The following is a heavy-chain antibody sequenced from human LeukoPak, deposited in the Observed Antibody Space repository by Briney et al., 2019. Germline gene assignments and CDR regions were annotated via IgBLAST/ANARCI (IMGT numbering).Heavy chain of an antibody. J-gene: IGHJ6*02. CDR1: GGSFSDYY. Sequence: PSETLSLTCAVYGGSFSDYYWTWIRQPPGKGLEWIGDINHSGSTNYNPSLKSRVTTSVDTSKNQFSLKLSSVTAADTAVYYCATIGRLGPLKNYSGMDVWGQGTTVTVSS. V-gene: IGHV4-34*01. D-gene: IGHD3-10*01. CDR3: ATIGRLGPLKNYSGMDV. CDR2: INHSGST.